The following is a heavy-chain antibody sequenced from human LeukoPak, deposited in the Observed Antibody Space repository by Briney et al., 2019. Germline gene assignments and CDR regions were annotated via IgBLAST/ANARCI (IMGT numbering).Heavy chain of an antibody. CDR3: ARLWRDGSNWHPDDN. D-gene: IGHD4-11*01. Sequence: SETLSLTCAVSGASVNAYLWSWIRQPAGQGLEWIGRTSVNDGATYNPSLMSRVTMSVDTSKNQFSLRLTSMTAADPAIYYCARLWRDGSNWHPDDNWGQGILVTVSS. CDR1: GASVNAYL. J-gene: IGHJ4*02. V-gene: IGHV4-4*07. CDR2: TSVNDGA.